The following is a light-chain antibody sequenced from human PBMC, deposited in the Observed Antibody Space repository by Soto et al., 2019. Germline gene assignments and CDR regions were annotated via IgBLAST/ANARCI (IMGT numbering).Light chain of an antibody. CDR3: QQYDNSPLT. CDR2: GAS. CDR1: QSVSNY. V-gene: IGKV3-20*01. Sequence: EIVLTQSPATLSLSPGERATLSCRASQSVSNYLAWYQHKPGQAPRLLIYGASNRATGIPDRFSGSGSGTDFTLTISRLEPEDFAVYYCQQYDNSPLTFGGGTKVDIK. J-gene: IGKJ4*01.